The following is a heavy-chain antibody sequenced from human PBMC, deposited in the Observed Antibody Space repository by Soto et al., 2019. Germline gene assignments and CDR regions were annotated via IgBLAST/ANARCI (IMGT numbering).Heavy chain of an antibody. J-gene: IGHJ4*02. CDR1: GFAFSNAW. D-gene: IGHD5-12*01. CDR3: TTSSVYSGYVEFEY. V-gene: IGHV3-15*01. Sequence: GGSLRLSCAASGFAFSNAWMSWVRQAPGKGLEWVGRIKSKTDGGTTDYAAPVKGRFTISRDDSKNTLYLQMNSLKTEDTAVYYCTTSSVYSGYVEFEYWGQGTRVTVSS. CDR2: IKSKTDGGTT.